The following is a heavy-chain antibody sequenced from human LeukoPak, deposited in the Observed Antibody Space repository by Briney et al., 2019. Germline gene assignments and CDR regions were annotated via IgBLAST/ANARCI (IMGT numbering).Heavy chain of an antibody. J-gene: IGHJ6*03. Sequence: GGSLSLSCAASGFTFSSYAMSWVRQAPGEGLEWVSAISGSGGSTYYADSVKGRFTISRDNSKNTLYLRMNSLRAEDTAVYYCAKGHRGGYYYYYMDVWGKGTTVTVSS. D-gene: IGHD3-16*01. CDR2: ISGSGGST. CDR1: GFTFSSYA. V-gene: IGHV3-23*01. CDR3: AKGHRGGYYYYYMDV.